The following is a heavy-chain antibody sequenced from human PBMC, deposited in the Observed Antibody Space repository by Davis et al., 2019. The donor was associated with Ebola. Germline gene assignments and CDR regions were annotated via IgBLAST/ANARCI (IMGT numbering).Heavy chain of an antibody. CDR1: GYTFTSYA. J-gene: IGHJ4*02. D-gene: IGHD1-7*01. V-gene: IGHV1-3*01. CDR2: INAGNSNT. Sequence: AASVKVSCKASGYTFTSYAMHWVRQAPGQRLEWMGWINAGNSNTKYSQKFQGRVTITRDTSASTAYMELSSLRSEDTAVYYCAKVTPYNWNYVLDYWGQGTLVTVSS. CDR3: AKVTPYNWNYVLDY.